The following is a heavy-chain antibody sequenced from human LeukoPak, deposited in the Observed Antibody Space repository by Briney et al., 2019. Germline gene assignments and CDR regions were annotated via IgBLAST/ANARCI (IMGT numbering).Heavy chain of an antibody. D-gene: IGHD3-10*01. V-gene: IGHV4-39*01. J-gene: IGHJ4*02. CDR2: IYYSGST. CDR3: ARHRGDYLSAFDY. Sequence: SETLSLTCTVSGGSISSSSYYWGWIRQPPGKGLEWIGSIYYSGSTYYNPSLKSRVTISVDTSKNQFSLKLSSVTAADTAVYYCARHRGDYLSAFDYWGQGTLVTVSP. CDR1: GGSISSSSYY.